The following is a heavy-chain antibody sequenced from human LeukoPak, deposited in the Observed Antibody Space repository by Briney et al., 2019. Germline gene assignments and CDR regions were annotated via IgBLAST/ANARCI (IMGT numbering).Heavy chain of an antibody. CDR1: GFTFSSYA. J-gene: IGHJ6*03. V-gene: IGHV3-7*01. Sequence: GGSLRLSCAASGFTFSSYAMGWVRQAPGKGLEWVANTNQDGSAKYYVDSVKGRFTISRDNAKNSLYLQMNSLRAEDTAVYYCARDSFGAKDYYYYMDVWGKGTTVTVSS. CDR3: ARDSFGAKDYYYYMDV. CDR2: TNQDGSAK. D-gene: IGHD3-16*01.